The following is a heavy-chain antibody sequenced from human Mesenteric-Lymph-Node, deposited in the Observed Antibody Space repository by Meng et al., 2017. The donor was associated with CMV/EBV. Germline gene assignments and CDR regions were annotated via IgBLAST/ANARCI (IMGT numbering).Heavy chain of an antibody. CDR1: GGSVSSYY. V-gene: IGHV4-59*02. Sequence: SETLSLTCTVSGGSVSSYYWSWIRQPPGKGLEWIGYIYYSGGTNYNPSLKGRVTFSADTSKNQFSLNLSSVIAADTAVYYCARRGGTSSWYGAPFDYWGQGILVTVSS. CDR3: ARRGGTSSWYGAPFDY. D-gene: IGHD6-13*01. J-gene: IGHJ4*02. CDR2: IYYSGGT.